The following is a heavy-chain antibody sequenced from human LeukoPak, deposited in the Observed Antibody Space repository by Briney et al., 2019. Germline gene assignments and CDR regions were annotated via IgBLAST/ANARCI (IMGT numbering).Heavy chain of an antibody. CDR2: ISAYNGNT. CDR1: GYTFTSYG. D-gene: IGHD2-15*01. V-gene: IGHV1-18*01. Sequence: GSVKVSCKASGYTFTSYGISWVRQAPGQGLEWMGWISAYNGNTNYAQKLQGRVTMTTDTSTSTAYMELRSLRSDDTAVYYCARGRYCSGGSCYLLFDYWGQGTLVTVSS. CDR3: ARGRYCSGGSCYLLFDY. J-gene: IGHJ4*02.